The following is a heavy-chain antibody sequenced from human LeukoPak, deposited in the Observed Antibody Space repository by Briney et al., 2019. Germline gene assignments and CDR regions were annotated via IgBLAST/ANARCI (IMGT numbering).Heavy chain of an antibody. V-gene: IGHV3-53*01. J-gene: IGHJ3*02. D-gene: IGHD1-26*01. Sequence: GGSLRLSCAASGFTVSSKYMNWLRQAPGKGLEWVSVIESGGTTYYADSVKGRFTVSRDNFQNTLYLQMNSVRAEDTAIYYCAKDQEGATNAFDIWGQGTMVTVSS. CDR2: IESGGTT. CDR3: AKDQEGATNAFDI. CDR1: GFTVSSKY.